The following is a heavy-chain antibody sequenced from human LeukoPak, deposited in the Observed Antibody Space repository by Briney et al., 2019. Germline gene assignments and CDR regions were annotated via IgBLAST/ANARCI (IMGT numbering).Heavy chain of an antibody. Sequence: SETLSLTCAVYGGSFSGYYWSWIRQPPGKGLEWIGEINHSGSTNYNPSLKSRVTISVDTSKNQFSLKLSSVTAADTAVYYCARGLLWFGDPNYYYYGMDVWGQGTTVTVSS. V-gene: IGHV4-34*01. J-gene: IGHJ6*02. CDR3: ARGLLWFGDPNYYYYGMDV. D-gene: IGHD3-10*01. CDR1: GGSFSGYY. CDR2: INHSGST.